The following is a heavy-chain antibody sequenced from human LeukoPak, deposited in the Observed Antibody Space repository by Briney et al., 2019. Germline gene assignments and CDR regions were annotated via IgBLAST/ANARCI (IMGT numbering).Heavy chain of an antibody. J-gene: IGHJ4*02. D-gene: IGHD6-13*01. CDR3: ARDSGSWYSCDY. CDR2: IYYSGST. V-gene: IGHV4-59*12. Sequence: SETLSLTCTVSGGSISSYYWSWIRQPPGKGREWIGDIYYSGSTNYNPSLKSRVTISVDTSKNQFSLKLSSVTAGDTAVYFCARDSGSWYSCDYWGQRTLVTVSS. CDR1: GGSISSYY.